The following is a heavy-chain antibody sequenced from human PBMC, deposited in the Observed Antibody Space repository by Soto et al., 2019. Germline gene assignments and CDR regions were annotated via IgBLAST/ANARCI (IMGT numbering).Heavy chain of an antibody. V-gene: IGHV1-69*08. J-gene: IGHJ6*03. CDR2: VIPLLDAS. D-gene: IGHD5-12*01. Sequence: QVQLVQSGADVKKPGSSVKISCTASGAAFSNYTFTWVRRAPGQGLEWVGRVIPLLDASNYAEKFQDRVTISADRSTSTVYMELSGLRSEDSAIYYCASGKSQMSQDRVGFYYSMDVWGKGTTVTVSS. CDR1: GAAFSNYT. CDR3: ASGKSQMSQDRVGFYYSMDV.